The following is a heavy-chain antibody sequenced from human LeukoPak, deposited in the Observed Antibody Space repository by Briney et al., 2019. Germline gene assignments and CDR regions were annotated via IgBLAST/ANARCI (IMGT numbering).Heavy chain of an antibody. J-gene: IGHJ4*02. CDR3: ARNGEYSSSPINY. Sequence: KISCKGSGYSFTSYWIGWVRQAPGQALEWMGRIIPMFGTGDYAEKFQGRVTITADESTSTAYMELSSLRSEDTAVYYCARNGEYSSSPINYWGQGTLVTVSS. D-gene: IGHD6-6*01. V-gene: IGHV1-69*15. CDR2: IIPMFGTG. CDR1: GYSFTSYW.